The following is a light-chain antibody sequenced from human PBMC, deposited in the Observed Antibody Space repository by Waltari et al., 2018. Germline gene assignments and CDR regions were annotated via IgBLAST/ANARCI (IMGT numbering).Light chain of an antibody. CDR3: CSYTGSYSYV. J-gene: IGLJ2*01. Sequence: QSALTQPRSVSGSPGQSVTVSCTGTSSDVGNYNYVSWYQQHPGKAPKLMIYDVNTLPAGVPDRFSGSKSGNTASLTISGLQAEDEADYYCCSYTGSYSYVFGEGTKVTVL. CDR2: DVN. CDR1: SSDVGNYNY. V-gene: IGLV2-11*01.